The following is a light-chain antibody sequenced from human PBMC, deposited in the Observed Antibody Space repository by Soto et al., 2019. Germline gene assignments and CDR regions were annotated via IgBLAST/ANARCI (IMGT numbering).Light chain of an antibody. CDR1: SSNIGSNV. CDR2: SNN. V-gene: IGLV1-44*01. Sequence: QSVLTQAPSVSGTPGQRVTISCSGGSSNIGSNVVNWYQQLPGTAPKLLIYSNNQRPSGVPDRFSGSESGTSASLAISGLQSEDEADYYCAAWDDSLNGLVFGGGTKLTV. J-gene: IGLJ3*02. CDR3: AAWDDSLNGLV.